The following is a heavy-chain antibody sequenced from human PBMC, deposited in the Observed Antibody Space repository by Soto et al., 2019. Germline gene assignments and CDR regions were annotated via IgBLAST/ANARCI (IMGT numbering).Heavy chain of an antibody. Sequence: QVQLQESGPGLVKPSETLSLTCTVSGGSISSYYWSWIRQPPGKGLEWIGYIYYSGSTNYNPSLKSRVTIPVDTSKNQFSLKLSSVTAADTAVYYCARGTIGLYGMDVWGQGTTVTVSS. CDR2: IYYSGST. J-gene: IGHJ6*02. D-gene: IGHD2-2*01. V-gene: IGHV4-59*01. CDR1: GGSISSYY. CDR3: ARGTIGLYGMDV.